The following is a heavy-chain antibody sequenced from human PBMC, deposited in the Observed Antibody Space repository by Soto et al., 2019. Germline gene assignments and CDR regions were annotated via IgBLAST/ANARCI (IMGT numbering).Heavy chain of an antibody. J-gene: IGHJ4*02. D-gene: IGHD4-17*01. CDR1: GGTFSSSA. CDR2: IIPIFGTA. CDR3: ARAPYQMTTVYQIDY. Sequence: VQLVQSGAEVKKPGSSVKVSCKASGGTFSSSAISSERQAPGQGLEWMRGIIPIFGTANYAQKFQGRVTIAADESTSTAYMELSSLRSEDTAVYYGARAPYQMTTVYQIDYCGQGTLVTVGS. V-gene: IGHV1-69*01.